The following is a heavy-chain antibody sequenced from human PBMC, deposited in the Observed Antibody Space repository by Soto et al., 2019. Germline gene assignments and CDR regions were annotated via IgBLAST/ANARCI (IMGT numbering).Heavy chain of an antibody. J-gene: IGHJ6*02. D-gene: IGHD1-26*01. Sequence: QVQLVQSGAEVKKPGASVKVSCKASGYTFTSYGISWVRQAPGQGLEWMGWISAYNGNTNYAQKLQGRVTKTTDTSTSTAYMELRSLRSDDTAVYYCARKTVIVGATIYYYGMDVWGQGTTVTVSS. CDR3: ARKTVIVGATIYYYGMDV. CDR1: GYTFTSYG. V-gene: IGHV1-18*01. CDR2: ISAYNGNT.